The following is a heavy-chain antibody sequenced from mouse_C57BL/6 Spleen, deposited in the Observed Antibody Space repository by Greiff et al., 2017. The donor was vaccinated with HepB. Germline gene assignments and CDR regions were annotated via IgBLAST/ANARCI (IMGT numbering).Heavy chain of an antibody. D-gene: IGHD1-1*01. CDR3: ARLRGLLYYFDY. Sequence: DVMLVESGGGLVKPGGSLKLSCAASGFTFSSYAMSWVRQTPEKRLEWVATISDGGSYTYYPDNVKGRFTISRDNAKNNLYLQMSHLKSEDTAMYVCARLRGLLYYFDYWGQGTTLTVSS. V-gene: IGHV5-4*03. CDR1: GFTFSSYA. CDR2: ISDGGSYT. J-gene: IGHJ2*01.